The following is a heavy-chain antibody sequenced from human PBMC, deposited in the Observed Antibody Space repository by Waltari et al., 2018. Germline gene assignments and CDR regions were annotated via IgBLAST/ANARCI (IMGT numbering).Heavy chain of an antibody. CDR3: ATYIGASVGTAAFDV. CDR2: ISYTGAT. V-gene: IGHV4-39*01. CDR1: GGSIATNRHS. D-gene: IGHD5-12*01. Sequence: QLQLQESGPGLVRPSETLSLTCSVSGGSIATNRHSWGWIRQSPGQGLEWIATISYTGATYSGPSLKSRVTLSRDTSKNQLSLTLDSVTAADTAVYYCATYIGASVGTAAFDVWGQGTMVTVSS. J-gene: IGHJ3*01.